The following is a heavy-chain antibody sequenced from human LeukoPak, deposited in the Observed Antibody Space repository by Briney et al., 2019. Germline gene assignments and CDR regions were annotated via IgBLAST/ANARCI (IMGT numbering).Heavy chain of an antibody. J-gene: IGHJ4*02. CDR1: GLNFDDSA. V-gene: IGHV3-43*02. CDR2: ISADGGST. CDR3: AKESGKFDY. Sequence: AGTLRLSCVASGLNFDDSAMHWVRQAPGKGLEWVSLISADGGSTFSADSVKGRFSISRDNSKTSLYLQMNSLRSEDTAMYYCAKESGKFDYWGQGTLVAVSS.